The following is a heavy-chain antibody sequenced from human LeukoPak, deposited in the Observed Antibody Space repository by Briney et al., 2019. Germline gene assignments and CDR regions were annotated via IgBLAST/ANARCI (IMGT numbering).Heavy chain of an antibody. CDR1: GGSISSHY. Sequence: SETLSLTCTVSGGSISSHYWSWIRQPPGKGLEWIGCIYYSGSTNYNPSLKSRVTISVDTSKNQFSLKLSSVTAADTAVYYCARDFDYWGQGTLVTVSS. CDR3: ARDFDY. J-gene: IGHJ4*02. V-gene: IGHV4-59*11. CDR2: IYYSGST.